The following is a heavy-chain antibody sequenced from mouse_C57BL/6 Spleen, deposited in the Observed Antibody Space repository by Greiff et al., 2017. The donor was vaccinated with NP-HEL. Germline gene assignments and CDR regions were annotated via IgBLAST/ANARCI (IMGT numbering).Heavy chain of an antibody. CDR1: GYTFTDYY. CDR2: IYPGSGNT. J-gene: IGHJ4*01. V-gene: IGHV1-76*01. Sequence: VQLQQSGAELVRPGASVKLSCKASGYTFTDYYINWVKQRPGQGLEWIARIYPGSGNTYYNEKFKGKATLTAEKSSSTAYMQLSSLTSEDSAVYFCAGGGDYYYAMDYWGQGTSVTVSS. CDR3: AGGGDYYYAMDY.